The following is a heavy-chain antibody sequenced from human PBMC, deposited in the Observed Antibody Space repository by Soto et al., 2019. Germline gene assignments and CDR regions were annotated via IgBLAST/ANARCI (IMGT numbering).Heavy chain of an antibody. J-gene: IGHJ5*02. CDR1: GYTLNDLS. CDR2: LDPEDGET. CDR3: VRESTPTRWFDP. Sequence: ASVKVSCKVSGYTLNDLSIHWVRQAPGKGLEWMGGLDPEDGETIYAQNFQGRVTMTRDTSTSTVYMELSSLRSEDTAVYYCVRESTPTRWFDPWGQGTLVTVSS. D-gene: IGHD2-2*01. V-gene: IGHV1-24*01.